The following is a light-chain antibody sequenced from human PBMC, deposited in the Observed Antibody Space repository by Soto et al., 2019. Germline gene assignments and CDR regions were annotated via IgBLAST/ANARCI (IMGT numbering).Light chain of an antibody. CDR1: SSKIGGNA. Sequence: QAVVTQPPSASGTPGQRVTISCSGSSSKIGGNAVNWYQQLPGTAPKLLICSNNQRPSGVPDRFSGSKSGTSASLAISGLQSEDEANYYCAAWDDSLRGWVFGGGTKVTVL. J-gene: IGLJ3*02. V-gene: IGLV1-44*01. CDR3: AAWDDSLRGWV. CDR2: SNN.